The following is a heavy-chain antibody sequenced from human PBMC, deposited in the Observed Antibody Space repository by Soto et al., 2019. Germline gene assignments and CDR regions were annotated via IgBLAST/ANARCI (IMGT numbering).Heavy chain of an antibody. J-gene: IGHJ4*02. Sequence: QVQLVESGGGVVQPGRSLRLSCAASGFIFSSYTMHWVRQAPGKGLEWVGVITYDGSNQYYADSVKGRFTISRDNSRNMLFLQMNSLRPDDTAVYYCARAPSGSYPEFDYWGQGPLVTVSS. D-gene: IGHD1-26*01. V-gene: IGHV3-30-3*01. CDR1: GFIFSSYT. CDR2: ITYDGSNQ. CDR3: ARAPSGSYPEFDY.